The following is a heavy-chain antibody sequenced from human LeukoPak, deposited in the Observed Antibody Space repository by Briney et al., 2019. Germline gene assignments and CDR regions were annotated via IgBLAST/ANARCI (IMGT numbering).Heavy chain of an antibody. D-gene: IGHD6-13*01. J-gene: IGHJ4*02. V-gene: IGHV4-59*01. CDR2: IYYSGST. CDR1: GGSISSYY. Sequence: SETLSLTCTASGGSISSYYWSWIRQPPGKGLEWIGYIYYSGSTNYNPSLKSRVTISVVTSKNQFSLELTSVTAADTAVYYCASTPAAADQTRPFDYWGQGTLVTVSS. CDR3: ASTPAAADQTRPFDY.